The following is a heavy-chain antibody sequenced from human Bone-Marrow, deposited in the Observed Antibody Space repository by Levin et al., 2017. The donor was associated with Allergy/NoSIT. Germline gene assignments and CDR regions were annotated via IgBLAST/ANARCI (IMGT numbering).Heavy chain of an antibody. J-gene: IGHJ4*02. CDR1: GFSFTRYW. Sequence: GGSLRLSCEASGFSFTRYWMTWVRQAPGKGLEWVANVKQDGSEAHYVDSVKGRFTISRDNAKESVYLQMSSLRAEDTGIYYCARNVHYSFWSGFLYWGQGARITVSS. CDR2: VKQDGSEA. CDR3: ARNVHYSFWSGFLY. V-gene: IGHV3-7*01. D-gene: IGHD3-3*01.